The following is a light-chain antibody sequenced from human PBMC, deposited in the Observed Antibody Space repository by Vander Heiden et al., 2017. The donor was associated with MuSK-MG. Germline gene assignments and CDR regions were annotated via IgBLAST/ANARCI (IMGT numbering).Light chain of an antibody. CDR1: QSVSSSF. CDR2: GAS. CDR3: QQYARSPRT. V-gene: IGKV3-20*01. J-gene: IGKJ1*01. Sequence: IVLTQSPVTLSLSPGERATLSCRASQSVSSSFLAWYQQTPGQAPRLLIYGASSRATGIPDRFSGTGSGTDFTLTISGLEPEDFAVYYCQQYARSPRTFGQGTKVEVK.